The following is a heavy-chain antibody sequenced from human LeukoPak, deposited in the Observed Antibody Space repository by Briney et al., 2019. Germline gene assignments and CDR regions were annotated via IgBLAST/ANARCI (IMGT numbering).Heavy chain of an antibody. CDR2: ISYDGSNK. Sequence: PGGSQRLSCPASGFTFSSYAMSWVRQAPGKGLEWVAVISYDGSNKYYADSVKGRFTISRDNSKNTLYLQMNSLRAEDTAVYYCAKARTATVMIYGPKWFDPWGQGTLVTVSS. CDR1: GFTFSSYA. D-gene: IGHD5-24*01. V-gene: IGHV3-30*18. CDR3: AKARTATVMIYGPKWFDP. J-gene: IGHJ5*02.